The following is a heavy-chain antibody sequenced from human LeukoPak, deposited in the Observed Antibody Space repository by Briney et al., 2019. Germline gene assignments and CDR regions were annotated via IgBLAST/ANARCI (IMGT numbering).Heavy chain of an antibody. V-gene: IGHV4-34*01. J-gene: IGHJ4*02. D-gene: IGHD3-22*01. CDR2: INHSGST. CDR3: ARSVKDYYDSSGYSEHDY. CDR1: GGSFSGYY. Sequence: PSETLSLTCAVYGGSFSGYYWSWIRQPPGKGLEWIGEINHSGSTNYNPSLKSRVTISVDTSKNQLSLKLSSVTAADTAVYYCARSVKDYYDSSGYSEHDYWGQGTLVTVSS.